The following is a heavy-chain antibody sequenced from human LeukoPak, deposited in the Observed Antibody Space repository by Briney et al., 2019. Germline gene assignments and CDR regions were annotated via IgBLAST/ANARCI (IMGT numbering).Heavy chain of an antibody. CDR1: RFTFSSYS. D-gene: IGHD6-13*01. CDR2: ISSSSSYI. J-gene: IGHJ4*02. CDR3: AKLPSSSWYY. V-gene: IGHV3-21*04. Sequence: PGGSLRLSCAASRFTFSSYSMNWVRQAPGKGLEWVSSISSSSSYIYYADSVKGRFTISRDNAKNSLYLQMNSLRAEDTAVYYCAKLPSSSWYYWGQGTLVTVSS.